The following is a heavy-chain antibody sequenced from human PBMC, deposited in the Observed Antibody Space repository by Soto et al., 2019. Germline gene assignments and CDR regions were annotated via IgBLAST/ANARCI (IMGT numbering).Heavy chain of an antibody. V-gene: IGHV4-30-4*01. D-gene: IGHD3-22*01. CDR3: ARAYDSSGYLAH. CDR2: IYYSGST. CDR1: GGSISSGDYY. Sequence: LSLTCTVSGGSISSGDYYWSWIRQPPGKGLEWIGYIYYSGSTYFNPSLKSRVTISVDTSKNQFSLKLSSVTAADTAVYYCARAYDSSGYLAHWGQGTLVTVSS. J-gene: IGHJ4*02.